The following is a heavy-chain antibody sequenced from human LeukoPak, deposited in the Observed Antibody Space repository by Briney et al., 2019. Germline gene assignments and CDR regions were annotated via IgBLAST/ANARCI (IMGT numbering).Heavy chain of an antibody. Sequence: SETLSLACTVSGGSISSNYWSWIRQPAGKGLEWIGRIYTSGSTNYNPSLQSRVTMSVDTSKNQFSLKLSSVTAADTAVYYCARGSVVVTPSFDYWGQGTLVTVSS. V-gene: IGHV4-4*07. D-gene: IGHD3-22*01. CDR2: IYTSGST. CDR3: ARGSVVVTPSFDY. J-gene: IGHJ4*02. CDR1: GGSISSNY.